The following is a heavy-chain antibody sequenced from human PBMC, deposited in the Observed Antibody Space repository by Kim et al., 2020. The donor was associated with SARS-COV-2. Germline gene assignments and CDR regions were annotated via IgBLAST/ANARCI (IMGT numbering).Heavy chain of an antibody. D-gene: IGHD5-12*01. CDR3: ARYRYSGYDFDY. V-gene: IGHV4-59*10. Sequence: TPFLTDRVTSSVDTSKNQFSLKLTALTAADTAVYYCARYRYSGYDFDYWGQGALVTVSS. J-gene: IGHJ4*02.